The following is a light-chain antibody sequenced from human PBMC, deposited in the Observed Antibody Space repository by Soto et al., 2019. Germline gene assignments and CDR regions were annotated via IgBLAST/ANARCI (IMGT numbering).Light chain of an antibody. Sequence: EIVLTQSPGTLSLSPGDRATLSCRASQTVTGKYLAWYHQKHGQAPRLLIHSESSRATGIPDRFSASGSGTDFTLTISRLEPEDFAVYYCQQYSASPRTFGQGTKVDIK. CDR1: QTVTGKY. J-gene: IGKJ1*01. CDR2: SES. V-gene: IGKV3-20*01. CDR3: QQYSASPRT.